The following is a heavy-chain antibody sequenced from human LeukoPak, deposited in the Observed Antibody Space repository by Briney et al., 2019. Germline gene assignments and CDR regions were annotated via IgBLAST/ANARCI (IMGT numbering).Heavy chain of an antibody. CDR2: ISYDGSNK. D-gene: IGHD6-25*01. CDR3: ARDRLALSAFDI. CDR1: GFTFSSYA. Sequence: GGSLRLSCAASGFTFSSYAMHWVRQAPGKGLEWVAVISYDGSNKYYADSVKGRFTISRDNSKSTLYLQMNSLRAEDTAVYYCARDRLALSAFDIWGQGTMVTVSS. J-gene: IGHJ3*02. V-gene: IGHV3-30-3*01.